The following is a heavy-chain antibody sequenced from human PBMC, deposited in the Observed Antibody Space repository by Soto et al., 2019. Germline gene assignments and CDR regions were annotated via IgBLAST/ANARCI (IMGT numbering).Heavy chain of an antibody. J-gene: IGHJ6*02. Sequence: GGSLRLSCAASGFTFSSYGMHWVRQAPGKGLEWVAVISYDGSNKYYADSVKGRFTISRDNSKNTLYLQMNSLRAEDTAVYYCAKDRVTMVRGVILPDYYYYGMDVWGQGTTVTVSS. D-gene: IGHD3-10*01. V-gene: IGHV3-30*18. CDR1: GFTFSSYG. CDR2: ISYDGSNK. CDR3: AKDRVTMVRGVILPDYYYYGMDV.